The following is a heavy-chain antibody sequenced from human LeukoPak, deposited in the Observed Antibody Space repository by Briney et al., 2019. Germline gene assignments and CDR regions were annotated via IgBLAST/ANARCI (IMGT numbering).Heavy chain of an antibody. CDR2: ISYDGSNK. V-gene: IGHV3-30-3*01. CDR1: GFTFSSYA. D-gene: IGHD6-19*01. CDR3: ARPRLAVASLFFDY. J-gene: IGHJ4*02. Sequence: GGSLRLSCAASGFTFSSYAMHWVRQAPGKGLEWVAVISYDGSNKYYADSVKGRFTISRDNSKNTLYLQMNSLRAEDTAVYYCARPRLAVASLFFDYWGQGTLVTVSS.